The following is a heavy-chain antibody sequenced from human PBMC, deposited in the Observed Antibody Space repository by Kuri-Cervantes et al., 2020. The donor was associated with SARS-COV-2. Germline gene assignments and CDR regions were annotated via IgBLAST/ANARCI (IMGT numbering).Heavy chain of an antibody. D-gene: IGHD3-3*01. Sequence: GGSLRLSCAASGFTFNTYGIHWVRQAPGKGLEWVAVISFNGGDKYYSDSVKGRFTISRDNSKNTLYLQMNSLRAEDTAVYYCAKDVYDFWTAYPQASAAGDYHYYGLGVWGQGTTVTVSS. V-gene: IGHV3-30*18. CDR3: AKDVYDFWTAYPQASAAGDYHYYGLGV. CDR2: ISFNGGDK. CDR1: GFTFNTYG. J-gene: IGHJ6*02.